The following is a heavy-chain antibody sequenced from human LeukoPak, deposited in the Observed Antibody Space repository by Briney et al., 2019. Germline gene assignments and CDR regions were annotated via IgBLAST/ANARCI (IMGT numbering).Heavy chain of an antibody. V-gene: IGHV4-61*05. CDR1: GGSISSSSYY. CDR2: IYYSGST. D-gene: IGHD3-10*01. CDR3: ARFTYYYGSGSNDAFDI. J-gene: IGHJ3*02. Sequence: SETLSLTCTVSGGSISSSSYYWGWIRQPPGKGLEWIGYIYYSGSTNYNPSLKSRVTISVDTSKNQFSLKLSSVTAADTAVYYCARFTYYYGSGSNDAFDIWGQGTMVTVSS.